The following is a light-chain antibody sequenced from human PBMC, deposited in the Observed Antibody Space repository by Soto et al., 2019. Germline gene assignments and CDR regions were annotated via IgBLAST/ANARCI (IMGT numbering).Light chain of an antibody. V-gene: IGKV2-28*01. J-gene: IGKJ2*01. CDR2: LGS. CDR3: LQALQSPRT. CDR1: QRLLHRNGHNY. Sequence: DVGMTQSPLSLPVTPGEPASISCRSSQRLLHRNGHNYLDWYLQKPVQSPQLLIYLGSNRASGVSARFSGSGSGTDFTLNLSRVEAEDVGVYSCLQALQSPRTFGQGTKLEIK.